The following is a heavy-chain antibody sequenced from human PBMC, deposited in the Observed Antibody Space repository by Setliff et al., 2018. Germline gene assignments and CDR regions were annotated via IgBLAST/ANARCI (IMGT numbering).Heavy chain of an antibody. Sequence: PSETLSLTCAVYGGSFSGYYWGWFRQPPGKGLEWIGEINHSGSTKYNPSLKSRVTILADTSKNQFSLKLSSVTAADTAVYYCATINEDDYVWGQGTPVTVSS. CDR2: INHSGST. CDR1: GGSFSGYY. J-gene: IGHJ4*02. D-gene: IGHD3-16*01. V-gene: IGHV4-34*01. CDR3: ATINEDDYV.